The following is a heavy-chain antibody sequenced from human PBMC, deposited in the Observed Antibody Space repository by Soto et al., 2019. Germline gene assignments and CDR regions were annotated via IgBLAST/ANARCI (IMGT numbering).Heavy chain of an antibody. CDR2: IYWDDDK. V-gene: IGHV2-5*02. CDR3: VHRAGMGGNSWLPGH. J-gene: IGHJ4*02. CDR1: GFSLSTSEVG. D-gene: IGHD6-13*01. Sequence: QITLKESGPTLVKPTQTLTLTCTFSGFSLSTSEVGVGWIRQPPGKALEWLALIYWDDDKRYNPSLKSRLTITKDTSKNQVVLTLANLDPVDTATYYCVHRAGMGGNSWLPGHWGQGTLVTVSS.